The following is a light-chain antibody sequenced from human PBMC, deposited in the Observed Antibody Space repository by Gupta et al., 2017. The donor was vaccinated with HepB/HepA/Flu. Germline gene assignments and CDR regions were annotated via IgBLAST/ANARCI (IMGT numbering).Light chain of an antibody. Sequence: EIVVTQSPATLSVSPGERVARSCRTSQSIGNYLAWYQHKPGQAPRLLISRVSSRDTGVPTRFSGSGSGTDFTLTISSRQSEDFAVYYCQQDNDWPPNTFGQGTKVEI. CDR3: QQDNDWPPNT. CDR2: RVS. J-gene: IGKJ1*01. CDR1: QSIGNY. V-gene: IGKV3-15*01.